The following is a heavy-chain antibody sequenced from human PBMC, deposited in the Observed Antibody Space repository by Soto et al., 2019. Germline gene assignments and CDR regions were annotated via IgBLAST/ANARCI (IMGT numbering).Heavy chain of an antibody. CDR2: IYYSGST. Sequence: SETLSLTCTGSGGSLSPHYWGGIRQPPGKGIEWIGFIYYSGSTNYNPSLKSRATISVDMSQNQFSLKLSSVTAADTAVYYCARHPERVSTTSPTAGTLDSSGQGTLVTVSS. D-gene: IGHD2-2*01. V-gene: IGHV4-59*08. J-gene: IGHJ4*02. CDR1: GGSLSPHY. CDR3: ARHPERVSTTSPTAGTLDS.